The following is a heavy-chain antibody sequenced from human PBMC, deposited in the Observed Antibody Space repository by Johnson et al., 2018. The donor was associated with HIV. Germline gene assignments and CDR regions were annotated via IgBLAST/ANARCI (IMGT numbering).Heavy chain of an antibody. D-gene: IGHD1-26*01. J-gene: IGHJ3*02. CDR1: GFTFSNYW. CDR3: ARDFGLEWELDGAFDI. CDR2: INHDGSEK. V-gene: IGHV3-7*05. Sequence: VQLVESGGGLVQPGGSLRVSCAASGFTFSNYWMSWVRQAPGKGLEWVANINHDGSEKYYVGSLEGRFTISRDNAKTSVYLQMNSLRAEDTALYYCARDFGLEWELDGAFDIWGQGTMVTVSS.